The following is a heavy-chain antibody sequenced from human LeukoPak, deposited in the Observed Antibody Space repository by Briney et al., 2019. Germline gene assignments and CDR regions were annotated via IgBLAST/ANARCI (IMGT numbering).Heavy chain of an antibody. D-gene: IGHD6-19*01. CDR1: GGSFSGYY. CDR3: ARLSMKSQWLVFLDY. CDR2: INHSGST. J-gene: IGHJ4*02. V-gene: IGHV4-34*01. Sequence: SETLSLTCAVYGGSFSGYYWSWIRQPPGKGLEWIGEINHSGSTNYNPSLKSRVTISVDTSKNQFSLKLSSVTAADTAVYYCARLSMKSQWLVFLDYWGQGTLVTVSS.